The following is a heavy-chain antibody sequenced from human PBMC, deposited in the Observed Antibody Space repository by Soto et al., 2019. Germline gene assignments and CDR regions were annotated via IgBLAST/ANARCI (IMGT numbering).Heavy chain of an antibody. J-gene: IGHJ3*02. CDR3: ARDRAYGDYDAFDI. CDR1: GGSISSYY. D-gene: IGHD4-17*01. Sequence: SETLSLTCTVSGGSISSYYWSWIRQPPGKGLEWIGYIYYSGSTNYNPSLKSRVTISVDTSKNQFSLKLSSVTAADTAVYYCARDRAYGDYDAFDIWSQGTMVTVSS. CDR2: IYYSGST. V-gene: IGHV4-59*01.